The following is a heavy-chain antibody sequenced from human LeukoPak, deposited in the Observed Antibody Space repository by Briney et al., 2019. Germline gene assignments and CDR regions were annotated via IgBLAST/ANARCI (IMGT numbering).Heavy chain of an antibody. CDR3: ARQHYYGSGSYPDAFDI. D-gene: IGHD3-10*01. CDR1: GGSISSTSYY. V-gene: IGHV4-39*01. Sequence: SDTLSLTCTVSGGSISSTSYYWGWIRQPPGKGLEWIGSIYYSGSTYYNPSLKSRVTISVDTSKNQFSLKLSSVTAADTAVYYCARQHYYGSGSYPDAFDIWGQGTMVTVSS. CDR2: IYYSGST. J-gene: IGHJ3*02.